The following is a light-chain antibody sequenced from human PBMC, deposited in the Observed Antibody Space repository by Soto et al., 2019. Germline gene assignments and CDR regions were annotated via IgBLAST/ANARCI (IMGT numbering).Light chain of an antibody. CDR2: DAS. CDR1: QSIRYW. CDR3: QHYNSYSEA. J-gene: IGKJ1*01. V-gene: IGKV1-5*01. Sequence: DIQMTQSPSTLSASVGDRVTITCRASQSIRYWVAWYQHKPGKAPKLLIYDASTLESGVPTRFSGSGSGTEFTLTISSLHPDDFATYYCQHYNSYSEAFGQGTKVELK.